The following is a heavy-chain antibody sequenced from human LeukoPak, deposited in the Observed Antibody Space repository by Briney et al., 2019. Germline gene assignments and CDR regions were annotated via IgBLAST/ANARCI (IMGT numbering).Heavy chain of an antibody. D-gene: IGHD6-19*01. CDR2: ISGSGGST. CDR1: GFTFSSYA. CDR3: AKYEVAGTAFDY. J-gene: IGHJ4*02. V-gene: IGHV3-23*01. Sequence: GGSLRLSCAASGFTFSSYAMSWVRQAPGKGLEWVSAISGSGGSTYYADSVKGRFTISRDNSKSTLYLRMNSLRAEDTAVYYCAKYEVAGTAFDYWGQGTLVTVSS.